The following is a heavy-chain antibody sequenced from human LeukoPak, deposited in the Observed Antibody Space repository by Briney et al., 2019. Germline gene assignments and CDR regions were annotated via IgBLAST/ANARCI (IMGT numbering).Heavy chain of an antibody. Sequence: QAGGSLRLSCAGSGFTFADYAMHWVRQAPGKGLEWVSLISGAGGTTYYADSVKGRFTVSRDNSKNSLYLQMNSLRTEDTAFYYCAKDSPIVRFAYWGQGTLVTVSS. V-gene: IGHV3-43*02. CDR2: ISGAGGTT. D-gene: IGHD2/OR15-2a*01. CDR1: GFTFADYA. J-gene: IGHJ4*02. CDR3: AKDSPIVRFAY.